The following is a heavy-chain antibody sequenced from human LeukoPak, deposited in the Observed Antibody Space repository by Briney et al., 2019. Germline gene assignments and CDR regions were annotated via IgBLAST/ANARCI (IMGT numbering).Heavy chain of an antibody. CDR2: MNPNSGNT. D-gene: IGHD2-15*01. CDR1: GYTFTSYG. CDR3: ARFQESGGSWNDY. Sequence: ASVKVSCKASGYTFTSYGISWVRQAPGQGLEWMGWMNPNSGNTGYAQKFQGRVTMTRNTSISTAYMELSSLRSEDTAVYYCARFQESGGSWNDYWGQGTLVTVSS. V-gene: IGHV1-8*02. J-gene: IGHJ4*02.